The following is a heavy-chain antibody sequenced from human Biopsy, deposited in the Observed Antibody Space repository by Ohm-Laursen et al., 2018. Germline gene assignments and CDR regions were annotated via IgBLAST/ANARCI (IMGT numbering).Heavy chain of an antibody. D-gene: IGHD6-13*01. CDR1: GGSFNGYF. J-gene: IGHJ6*02. V-gene: IGHV4-34*01. CDR2: ITQSGST. Sequence: SETLSLTWAVYGGSFNGYFWSWIRQPPGKGLEWIGEITQSGSTNYSPTLKSRVTISVDTAKKQFSLSVRSVTAADTAVYYCARVPLPGIGAAFQGRFLYGMDVWGQGTTGSVSS. CDR3: ARVPLPGIGAAFQGRFLYGMDV.